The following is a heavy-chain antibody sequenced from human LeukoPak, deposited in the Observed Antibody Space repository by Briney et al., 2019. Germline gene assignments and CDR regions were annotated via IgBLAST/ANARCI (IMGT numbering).Heavy chain of an antibody. CDR3: ARHRKSARNYLYYYMDV. Sequence: SETLSLTCNVSGGSISSGDYFWNWIRQPPGKGLEWIGSVYFDGDTSYSPSLKSRVIISVDTSKNQFSLNLTSVTAADTALYYCARHRKSARNYLYYYMDVWGKGTTVTVSS. CDR1: GGSISSGDYF. V-gene: IGHV4-39*01. CDR2: VYFDGDT. J-gene: IGHJ6*03. D-gene: IGHD6-6*01.